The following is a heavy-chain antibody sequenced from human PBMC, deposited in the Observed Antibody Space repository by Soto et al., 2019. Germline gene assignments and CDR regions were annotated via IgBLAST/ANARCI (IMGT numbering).Heavy chain of an antibody. CDR2: IDPSDSQT. Sequence: GESVKISCXGPGYSFAGYWITWVRQKPGKGLEWMGRIDPSDSQTYYSPSFRGHVTISVTKSITTVFLQWSSLRASDTAMYYCARQIYDSDTGPNFQYYFDSWGQGTPVTVSS. V-gene: IGHV5-10-1*01. D-gene: IGHD3-22*01. J-gene: IGHJ4*02. CDR1: GYSFAGYW. CDR3: ARQIYDSDTGPNFQYYFDS.